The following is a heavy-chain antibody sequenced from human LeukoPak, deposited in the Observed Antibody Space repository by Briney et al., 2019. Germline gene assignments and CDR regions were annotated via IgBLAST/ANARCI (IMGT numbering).Heavy chain of an antibody. CDR3: ARGPTVTTLVWYFDL. CDR1: GYSISSGYY. J-gene: IGHJ2*01. D-gene: IGHD4-17*01. CDR2: IYHSGRT. V-gene: IGHV4-38-2*01. Sequence: SETLSLTCAVSGYSISSGYYWGWIRQPPGKGLEWIGSIYHSGRTYYNPSLKSRVTISVDTSKNQFSLKLSSVTAADTAVYYCARGPTVTTLVWYFDLWGRGTLVTVSS.